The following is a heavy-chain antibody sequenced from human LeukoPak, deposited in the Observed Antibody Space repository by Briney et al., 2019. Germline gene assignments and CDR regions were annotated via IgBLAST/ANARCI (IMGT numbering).Heavy chain of an antibody. CDR3: ARRGAPDAFDI. CDR2: INAGNGNT. J-gene: IGHJ3*02. Sequence: ASVTVSCTASGYTFSYYALNWVRQAPGQRLEWMGWINAGNGNTKYSQKFQGRVTITRDTSASTAYMELSSLRSEDTAIYYCARRGAPDAFDIWGQGTMVTVSS. CDR1: GYTFSYYA. D-gene: IGHD4/OR15-4a*01. V-gene: IGHV1-3*01.